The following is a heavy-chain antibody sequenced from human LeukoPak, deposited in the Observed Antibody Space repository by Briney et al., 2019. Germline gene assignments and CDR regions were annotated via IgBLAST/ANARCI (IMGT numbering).Heavy chain of an antibody. CDR3: ARGGGYCSDGSCSI. D-gene: IGHD2-15*01. J-gene: IGHJ3*02. V-gene: IGHV3-23*01. Sequence: GGSLRLSCAASGFTFSSYAMSWVRQAPGKGLEWVSDINGSGGNTYYADSVKGRFTISRDNSKNTLYLQMNSLRAEDTAVYYCARGGGYCSDGSCSIWGQGTMVTVSS. CDR1: GFTFSSYA. CDR2: INGSGGNT.